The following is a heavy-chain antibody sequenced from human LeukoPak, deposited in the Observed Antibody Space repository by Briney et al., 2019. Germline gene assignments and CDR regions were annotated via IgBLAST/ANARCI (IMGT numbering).Heavy chain of an antibody. CDR2: MNPNSGNT. CDR3: ARVPRSGYSYGKRGWYFDY. J-gene: IGHJ4*02. CDR1: GYTFTNYD. D-gene: IGHD5-18*01. Sequence: GASVKVSCKASGYTFTNYDINWVRQATGQGLEWMGWMNPNSGNTGYAQKFQGRVTMTRNTSISIAYMELSSLTSEDTAVYYCARVPRSGYSYGKRGWYFDYWGQGTLVTVSS. V-gene: IGHV1-8*02.